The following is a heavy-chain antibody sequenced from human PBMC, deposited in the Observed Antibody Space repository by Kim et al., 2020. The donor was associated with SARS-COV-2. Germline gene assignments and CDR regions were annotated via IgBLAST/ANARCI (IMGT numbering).Heavy chain of an antibody. CDR3: ARDPREYGSGSYSRDQAFDS. CDR2: ISSSSSYI. CDR1: GFTFSSYS. Sequence: GGSLRLSCAASGFTFSSYSMNWVRQAPGKGLEWVSSISSSSSYIYYADSVKGRFTISRDNAKNSLYLQMNSLRAEDTAVYYCARDPREYGSGSYSRDQAFDSWGQGTLVTVSS. V-gene: IGHV3-21*01. J-gene: IGHJ4*02. D-gene: IGHD3-10*01.